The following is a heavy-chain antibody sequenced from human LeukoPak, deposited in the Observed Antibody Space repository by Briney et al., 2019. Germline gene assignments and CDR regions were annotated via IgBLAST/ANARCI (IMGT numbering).Heavy chain of an antibody. D-gene: IGHD3-3*01. J-gene: IGHJ6*03. CDR1: GGSISSYY. Sequence: PSETLSLTCAVYGGSISSYYWSWIRQPPGKGLEWIGYIYYSGSTNYNPSLKSRVTISVDTSKNQFSLKLNSVTAADTAVYYCARVGGYEFGYYYYYMDVWGKGTPVTISS. CDR2: IYYSGST. CDR3: ARVGGYEFGYYYYYMDV. V-gene: IGHV4-59*01.